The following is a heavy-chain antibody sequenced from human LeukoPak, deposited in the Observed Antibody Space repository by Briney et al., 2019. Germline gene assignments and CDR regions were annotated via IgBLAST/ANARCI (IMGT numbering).Heavy chain of an antibody. CDR1: GFTFSSYS. D-gene: IGHD3-22*01. J-gene: IGHJ5*02. Sequence: PGGSLRLSCAASGFTFSSYSMNWVRQAPGMRLEWVSYISSGSGTIYYADSAKGRFTISRDNSKNTLYLQMNSLRAEDTAVYYCAKYYYDSSGYPLDRWGQGTLVTVSS. CDR3: AKYYYDSSGYPLDR. CDR2: ISSGSGTI. V-gene: IGHV3-48*01.